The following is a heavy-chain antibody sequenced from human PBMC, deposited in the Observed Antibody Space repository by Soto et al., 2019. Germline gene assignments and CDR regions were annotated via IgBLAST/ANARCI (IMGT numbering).Heavy chain of an antibody. CDR2: ISYDGSNK. CDR1: GFTFSSYG. CDR3: ASAQPMITFGGVIGL. Sequence: VGSLRLSCAASGFTFSSYGMHWVRQAPGKGLEWVAVISYDGSNKYYADSVKGRFTISRDNSKNTLYLQMNSLRAEDTAVYYCASAQPMITFGGVIGLWGQGTLVTVSS. V-gene: IGHV3-30*03. D-gene: IGHD3-16*01. J-gene: IGHJ5*02.